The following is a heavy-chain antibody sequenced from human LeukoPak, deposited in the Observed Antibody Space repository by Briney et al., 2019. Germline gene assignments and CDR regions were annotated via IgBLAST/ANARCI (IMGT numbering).Heavy chain of an antibody. Sequence: PSETLSLTCTVSGGSISSYYWSWIRQPPGKGLEWIGYIYCSGSTNYNPSLKSRVTISVDTSKNQFSLKLSSVTAADTAVYYCARASTTVTTPLYYGMDVWGKGTTVTVSS. CDR1: GGSISSYY. J-gene: IGHJ6*04. D-gene: IGHD4-17*01. CDR3: ARASTTVTTPLYYGMDV. CDR2: IYCSGST. V-gene: IGHV4-59*01.